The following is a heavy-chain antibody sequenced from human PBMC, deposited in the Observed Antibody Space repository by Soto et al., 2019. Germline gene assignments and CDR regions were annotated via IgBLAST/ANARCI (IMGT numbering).Heavy chain of an antibody. CDR3: ARSSITPRLFMYPFDY. Sequence: PSETLSLTCTVSGVSISSGEYYWTWIRQPPGKGLECIGNIYYDGNTYYNPSLKSRVTISLDTSKNQFSLRLNSVTAADTAVYYCARSSITPRLFMYPFDYWGQGTLVTVSS. V-gene: IGHV4-39*01. CDR1: GVSISSGEYY. CDR2: IYYDGNT. J-gene: IGHJ4*02. D-gene: IGHD6-6*01.